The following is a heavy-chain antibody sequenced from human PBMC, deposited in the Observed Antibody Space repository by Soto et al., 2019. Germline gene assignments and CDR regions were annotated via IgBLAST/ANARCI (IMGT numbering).Heavy chain of an antibody. CDR1: GFTFSSYG. CDR3: ARDGGTAWAYYFDY. Sequence: QVQLVESGGGVVQPGRSLRLSCAASGFTFSSYGMHWVRQAPGTGLEWVAVIWYDGSNKYYADSVKGRFTISRDNSKNTLYLQMNRLRAEDTAVYYCARDGGTAWAYYFDYWGQGTLVTVSS. V-gene: IGHV3-33*01. J-gene: IGHJ4*02. D-gene: IGHD1-1*01. CDR2: IWYDGSNK.